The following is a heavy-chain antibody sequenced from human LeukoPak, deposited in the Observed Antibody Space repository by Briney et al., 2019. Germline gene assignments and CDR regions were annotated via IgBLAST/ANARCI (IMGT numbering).Heavy chain of an antibody. J-gene: IGHJ6*03. Sequence: SETLSLTCTVSGGSISSGSYYWSWIRQPPGKGLEWIGYIYYSGSTNYNPSLKSRVTIPVDTSKNQFSLKLSSVTAADTAVYYCARIAPLDYMDVWGKGTTVTISS. CDR1: GGSISSGSYY. D-gene: IGHD6-13*01. CDR3: ARIAPLDYMDV. V-gene: IGHV4-61*01. CDR2: IYYSGST.